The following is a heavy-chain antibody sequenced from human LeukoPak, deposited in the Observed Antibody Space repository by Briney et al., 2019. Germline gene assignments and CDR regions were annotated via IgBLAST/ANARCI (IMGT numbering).Heavy chain of an antibody. CDR2: ISSSSSYT. Sequence: GGSLRLSCAASGFTFSSYSMNWVRQAPGRGLEWVSSISSSSSYTYYTDSVKGRFTISRDNAKNSLYLQMNSLRVEDTAVYYCARVTRSPFGWFDPWGQGTLVTVSS. J-gene: IGHJ5*02. D-gene: IGHD2-21*02. V-gene: IGHV3-21*01. CDR1: GFTFSSYS. CDR3: ARVTRSPFGWFDP.